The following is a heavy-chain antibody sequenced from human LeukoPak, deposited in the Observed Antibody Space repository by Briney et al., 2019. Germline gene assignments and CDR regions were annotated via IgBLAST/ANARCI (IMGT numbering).Heavy chain of an antibody. CDR3: AKDKDTPATAQPQRGYFES. J-gene: IGHJ4*02. V-gene: IGHV3-23*01. Sequence: GGSLRLSCAASGFSFSAYPMGWVRQAPGKGLQWLSGISASGDVTFHADRVKGRFAISRDNSKNTLDLQMNSLRVEDTAVYFCAKDKDTPATAQPQRGYFESWGQGTLVTVSS. CDR2: ISASGDVT. CDR1: GFSFSAYP. D-gene: IGHD2-15*01.